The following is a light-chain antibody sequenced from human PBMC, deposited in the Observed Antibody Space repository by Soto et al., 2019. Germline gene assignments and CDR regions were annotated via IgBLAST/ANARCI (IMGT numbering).Light chain of an antibody. V-gene: IGLV4-69*01. CDR2: LNSDGSH. J-gene: IGLJ3*02. Sequence: QPVLTQSPSASASLGASVKLTCTLSSGHSSYTIAWHQQPPEKGPRYLMTLNSDGSHSKGDGIPDRFSGSSSGAERYLRISSLQSEDEADYYCQTWGTGIEVFGGGTQLTVL. CDR3: QTWGTGIEV. CDR1: SGHSSYT.